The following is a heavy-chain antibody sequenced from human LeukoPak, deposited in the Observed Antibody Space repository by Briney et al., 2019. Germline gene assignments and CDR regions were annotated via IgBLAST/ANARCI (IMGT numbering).Heavy chain of an antibody. CDR1: GFTVSSNY. CDR3: ARYYYDSPDY. CDR2: IYSGGST. Sequence: GGSLRLSCAASGFTVSSNYMSWVRQAPGKGLEWVSVIYSGGSTYYADSAKGRFTISRDNSKNTLYLQMNSLRAEDTAVYYCARYYYDSPDYWGQGTLVTVSS. J-gene: IGHJ4*02. V-gene: IGHV3-66*01. D-gene: IGHD3-22*01.